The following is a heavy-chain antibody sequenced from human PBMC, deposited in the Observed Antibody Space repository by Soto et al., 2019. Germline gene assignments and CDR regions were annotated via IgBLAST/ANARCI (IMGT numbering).Heavy chain of an antibody. V-gene: IGHV1-18*04. CDR1: GYTFTSYG. CDR2: ISAYNGNT. Sequence: ASVKVSCKASGYTFTSYGISWVRQAPGQGLEWMGWISAYNGNTNYAQKLQGRVTMTTDTSTSTAYMELRSLRSDDTAVYYCARYDSSAYYPGDFDYWGQGTLVTVSS. D-gene: IGHD3-22*01. CDR3: ARYDSSAYYPGDFDY. J-gene: IGHJ4*02.